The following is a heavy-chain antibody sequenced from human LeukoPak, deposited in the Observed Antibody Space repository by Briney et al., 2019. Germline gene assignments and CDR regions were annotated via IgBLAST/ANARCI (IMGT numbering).Heavy chain of an antibody. CDR3: ARITSTYFDY. D-gene: IGHD3-10*01. V-gene: IGHV3-53*01. Sequence: GGSLRLSCAASGIRVNSNYMSWVRQAPGKGLEWVSVICSGGSTSYADSVKGRFTISRDNSKNTMYLQMNSLRAEDTAVYYCARITSTYFDYWGQGTLVTVSS. CDR1: GIRVNSNY. CDR2: ICSGGST. J-gene: IGHJ4*02.